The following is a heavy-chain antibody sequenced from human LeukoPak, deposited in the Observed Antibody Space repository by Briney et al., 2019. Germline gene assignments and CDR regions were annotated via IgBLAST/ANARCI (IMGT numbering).Heavy chain of an antibody. CDR3: ARDGPPYYDFWSGEAPYYYYMDV. V-gene: IGHV1-69*04. CDR1: GGTFSGYT. J-gene: IGHJ6*03. Sequence: SVKVSCKASGGTFSGYTISWVRQAPGQGLEWMGRIIPILGMANYAQKFQGRVTITADKSTSTAYMELSSLRSEDTAVYYCARDGPPYYDFWSGEAPYYYYMDVWGKGTTVTVSS. D-gene: IGHD3-3*01. CDR2: IIPILGMA.